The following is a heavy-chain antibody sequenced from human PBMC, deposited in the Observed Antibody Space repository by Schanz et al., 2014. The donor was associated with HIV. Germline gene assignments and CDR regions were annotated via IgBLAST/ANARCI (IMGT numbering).Heavy chain of an antibody. J-gene: IGHJ6*02. D-gene: IGHD1-20*01. CDR2: IWYDGRNK. Sequence: QVQLVESGGGVVQPGRSLRLSCAASGFTFSSYGMHWVRQAPGKGLEWVAVIWYDGRNKYYADSVKGRFTISRDNSKKTLYLQMXXLRAEDTAVYYCARGEAITYYYHYYGMDVWGQGTTVTVSS. CDR3: ARGEAITYYYHYYGMDV. V-gene: IGHV3-33*01. CDR1: GFTFSSYG.